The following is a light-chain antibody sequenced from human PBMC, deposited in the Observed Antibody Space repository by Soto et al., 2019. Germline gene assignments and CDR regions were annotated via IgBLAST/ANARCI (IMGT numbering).Light chain of an antibody. J-gene: IGLJ2*01. V-gene: IGLV2-14*03. CDR1: SSDVGGYNY. CDR3: SSYTSSRTYVV. Sequence: QSVLTQPASVTGSPGQSITISCTGTSSDVGGYNYVSWYQQHPGKAPQLIIYDVANRPSGVSNRFSGSKSGNTASLTISGLQAEDEADYYCSSYTSSRTYVVFGGGTKLTVL. CDR2: DVA.